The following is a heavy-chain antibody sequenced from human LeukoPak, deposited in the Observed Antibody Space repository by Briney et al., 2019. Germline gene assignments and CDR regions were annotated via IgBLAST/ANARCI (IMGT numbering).Heavy chain of an antibody. D-gene: IGHD6-13*01. CDR2: IYYSGST. CDR3: ARDVIAAPGTSDY. V-gene: IGHV4-59*12. Sequence: KPSETLSLTCTVSGGSISSYYWSWIRQPPGKGLEWIGYIYYSGSTNYNPSLKSRVTISVDTSKNQFSLKLSSVTAADTAVYYCARDVIAAPGTSDYWGQGALVTVSS. J-gene: IGHJ4*02. CDR1: GGSISSYY.